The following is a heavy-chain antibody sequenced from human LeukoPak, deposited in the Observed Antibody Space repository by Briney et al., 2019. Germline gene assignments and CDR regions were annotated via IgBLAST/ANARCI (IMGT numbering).Heavy chain of an antibody. CDR3: ARGLPNYYGMDV. CDR1: GFTFSSYW. V-gene: IGHV3-7*01. CDR2: IKQDGSEK. J-gene: IGHJ6*02. Sequence: GGSLRLSCAASGFTFSSYWMSWVRQAPGKGLEWVANIKQDGSEKYYVDFVKGRFTISRDNAKNTVYLQMNSLRTEDTAVYYCARGLPNYYGMDVWGQGTTVTVSS.